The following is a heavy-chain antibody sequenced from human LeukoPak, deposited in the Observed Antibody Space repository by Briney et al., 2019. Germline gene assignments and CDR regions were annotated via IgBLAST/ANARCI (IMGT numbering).Heavy chain of an antibody. CDR3: AKDRSSSWQTFED. V-gene: IGHV3-30*18. J-gene: IGHJ4*02. CDR2: ISYDGSNK. Sequence: GGSLRLSCAASGFTFSSYAMHWVRQPPGKGLEWVAVISYDGSNKFYGDSVKGRFTLSRDNSKNTLYLQMNSLRPEDTAVYYCAKDRSSSWQTFEDWGQGTLVTVSS. CDR1: GFTFSSYA. D-gene: IGHD6-13*01.